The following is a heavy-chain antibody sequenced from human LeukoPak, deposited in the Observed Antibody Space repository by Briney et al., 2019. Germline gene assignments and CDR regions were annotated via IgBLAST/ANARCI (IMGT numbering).Heavy chain of an antibody. V-gene: IGHV4-4*07. D-gene: IGHD6-19*01. Sequence: NPSETLSLTCTVSGGSISSYYWSWIRQPAGKGLEWIGRIYTSGSTNYNPSLKSRVTMSVDTSKNQFSLKLSSVTAADTAVYYCARRKIAVAGNWFDPWGQGTLVTVSS. J-gene: IGHJ5*02. CDR2: IYTSGST. CDR1: GGSISSYY. CDR3: ARRKIAVAGNWFDP.